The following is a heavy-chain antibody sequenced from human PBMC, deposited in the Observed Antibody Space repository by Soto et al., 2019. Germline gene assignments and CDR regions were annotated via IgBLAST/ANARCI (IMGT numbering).Heavy chain of an antibody. CDR2: IYHSGST. V-gene: IGHV4-30-2*01. Sequence: SETLSLTCAVSGGSISSGGYSWSWIRQPPGKGLEWIGYIYHSGSTYYNPSLKSRVTISVDRSKNQFSLKLSSVTAADTAVYYCARVRVRGVIDYWGQGTLVTVSS. CDR1: GGSISSGGYS. CDR3: ARVRVRGVIDY. D-gene: IGHD3-10*01. J-gene: IGHJ4*02.